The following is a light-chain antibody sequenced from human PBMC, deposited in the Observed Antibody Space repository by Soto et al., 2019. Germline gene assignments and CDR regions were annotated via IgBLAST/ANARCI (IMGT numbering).Light chain of an antibody. V-gene: IGKV1-39*01. CDR1: QTSNSY. J-gene: IGKJ2*01. Sequence: DIPMTQSPSSLSASVGESVTRTCRASQTSNSYLHWYQQKPEKAPKLLIYAALSLQSGVPSRFSGSGSGTDFPLSISSLQPEDLATYYGLQSDSTPRTFGQGNKREIK. CDR2: AAL. CDR3: LQSDSTPRT.